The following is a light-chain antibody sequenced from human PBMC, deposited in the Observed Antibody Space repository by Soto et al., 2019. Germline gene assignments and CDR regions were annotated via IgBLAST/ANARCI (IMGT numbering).Light chain of an antibody. CDR3: QSYDNSLSVYV. J-gene: IGLJ1*01. CDR1: SSNIGAHYD. CDR2: GNS. V-gene: IGLV1-40*01. Sequence: QSVLTQPPSVSGAPGQRVTISCTGSSSNIGAHYDVHWYQQLPGTAPKLLIYGNSNRPSGVPDRFSGSKSGTSASLAITGHQAEDEADYYCQSYDNSLSVYVFGTGTKLTVL.